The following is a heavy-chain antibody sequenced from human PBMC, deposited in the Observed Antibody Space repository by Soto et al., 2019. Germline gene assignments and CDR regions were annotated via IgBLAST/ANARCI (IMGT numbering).Heavy chain of an antibody. CDR2: INAGNGNT. Sequence: QVHLVQSGAEVKKPGASVRVSCKASGYTFTMYAVHWVRQAPGQRLEWMGWINAGNGNTKYSQKFQSRVTISRDASARTAYMELISLRSGDSAVYFCARDLRIIPPADPPAGFDYWGQGTPVTVSS. CDR1: GYTFTMYA. V-gene: IGHV1-3*01. J-gene: IGHJ4*02. D-gene: IGHD2-2*01. CDR3: ARDLRIIPPADPPAGFDY.